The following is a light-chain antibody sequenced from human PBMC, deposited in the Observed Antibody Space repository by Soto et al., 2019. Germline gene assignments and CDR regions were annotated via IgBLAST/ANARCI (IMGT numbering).Light chain of an antibody. CDR2: GVT. CDR1: GSDIGAYNF. J-gene: IGLJ3*02. V-gene: IGLV2-8*01. CDR3: YSYAGRNIWV. Sequence: QSVLAQPPSASGSPGQSVTISCTGSGSDIGAYNFVSWYQQHPGKAPKLMIFGVTERPSGVPDRVSGSKSGNTAYLTVSGLQADDEAVYYCYSYAGRNIWVFGGGTTVTVL.